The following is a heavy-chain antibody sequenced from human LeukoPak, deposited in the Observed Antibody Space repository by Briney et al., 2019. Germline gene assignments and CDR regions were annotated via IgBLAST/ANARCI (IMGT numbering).Heavy chain of an antibody. CDR1: GYTFTSYD. Sequence: EASVKVSCKASGYTFTSYDINWVRQATGQGLEWMGWMNPNSGNTGYAQKFQGRVTMTRNTSISTAYMELSSLRSEDTAVYYCARGMGITMIVVVRTWFDPWGQGTLVTASS. J-gene: IGHJ5*02. V-gene: IGHV1-8*01. CDR3: ARGMGITMIVVVRTWFDP. CDR2: MNPNSGNT. D-gene: IGHD3-22*01.